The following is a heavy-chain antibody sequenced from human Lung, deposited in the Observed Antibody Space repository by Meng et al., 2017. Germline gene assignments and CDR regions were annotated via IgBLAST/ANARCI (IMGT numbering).Heavy chain of an antibody. V-gene: IGHV3-15*01. J-gene: IGHJ4*02. CDR1: GFSFTDAW. Sequence: VPLVESGGVLGKPGGSLILSCVASGFSFTDAWMSWVRQAPGKGLEWVGRIKSNSDGGTTDYAAPVKGRFTISRDDSKNTLYLQMNSLITEDTAVYFCATGAAAADHWGQGTLVTVSS. CDR2: IKSNSDGGTT. CDR3: ATGAAAADH. D-gene: IGHD6-13*01.